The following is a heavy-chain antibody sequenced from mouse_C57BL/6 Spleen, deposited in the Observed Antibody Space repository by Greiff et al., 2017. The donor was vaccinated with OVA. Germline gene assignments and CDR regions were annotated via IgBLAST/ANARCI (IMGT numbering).Heavy chain of an antibody. D-gene: IGHD1-1*01. Sequence: VQLQQPGAELVKPGASVKMSCKASGYTFTSYWMQWVNQRPGQGLEWIGEIDPSDSYTNYNQKFKGKATLTVDTSSSTAYMQRSSLTSEDSAVYYCARITTVEAYWGQGTLVTVSA. J-gene: IGHJ3*01. V-gene: IGHV1-50*01. CDR3: ARITTVEAY. CDR1: GYTFTSYW. CDR2: IDPSDSYT.